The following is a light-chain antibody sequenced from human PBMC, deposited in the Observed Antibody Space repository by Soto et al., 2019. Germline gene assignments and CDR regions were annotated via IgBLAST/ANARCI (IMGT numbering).Light chain of an antibody. V-gene: IGLV1-51*01. CDR2: DNS. J-gene: IGLJ2*01. Sequence: QSVLRQPPSVSAAPGQKVTISCSGGSSNIGTNNVCWYQHVPGTAPKILIFDNSNRPSGIPERFAGSKSGTSATLGITGLQTGDEADYYCAAWDSSLSAVVFGGGTKVTVL. CDR1: SSNIGTNN. CDR3: AAWDSSLSAVV.